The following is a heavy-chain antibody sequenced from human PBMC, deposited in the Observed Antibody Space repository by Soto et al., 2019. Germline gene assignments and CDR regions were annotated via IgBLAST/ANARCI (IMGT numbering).Heavy chain of an antibody. Sequence: QLHLQESGPGLVKPSETLSLTCTVSGGSISSSSYYWGWIRQPPGKGLEWIGSIYYSGSTYYNPSLKSRVTISVDTSKNQFSLKLSSVTAADTAVYYCARPGVATTPYWYFDLWGRGTLVTVSS. CDR1: GGSISSSSYY. J-gene: IGHJ2*01. CDR2: IYYSGST. CDR3: ARPGVATTPYWYFDL. D-gene: IGHD5-12*01. V-gene: IGHV4-39*01.